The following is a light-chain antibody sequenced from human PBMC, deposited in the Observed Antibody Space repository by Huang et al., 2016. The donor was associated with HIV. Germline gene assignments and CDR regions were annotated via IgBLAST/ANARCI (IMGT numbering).Light chain of an antibody. CDR1: QYVGTS. CDR3: QQYYNWPWT. CDR2: SVS. J-gene: IGKJ1*01. Sequence: EIVVTQSPATLSVSPGEGATLSCRASQYVGTSLAWYQQKPGQSPRLVIHSVSTRATGFPARFSGSGSRTECTLTITSLQSEDCALYYCQQYYNWPWTFGLGTKVEI. V-gene: IGKV3-15*01.